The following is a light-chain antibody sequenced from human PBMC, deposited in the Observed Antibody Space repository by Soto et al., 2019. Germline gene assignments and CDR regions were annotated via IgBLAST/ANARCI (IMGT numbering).Light chain of an antibody. CDR2: GAS. Sequence: EIVMTQSPATLSVSPGGRATLSCRASQSISDTLAWYQQKPGQAPRLLIYGASTRAPGFPARFSGSGSGTDFTLTISSLQSEDFAVYYCQQYNNWPWTFDQGTKVDIK. CDR3: QQYNNWPWT. CDR1: QSISDT. V-gene: IGKV3-15*01. J-gene: IGKJ1*01.